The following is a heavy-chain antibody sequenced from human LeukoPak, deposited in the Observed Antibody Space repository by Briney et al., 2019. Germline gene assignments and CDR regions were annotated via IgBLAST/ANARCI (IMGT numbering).Heavy chain of an antibody. Sequence: SETLSPTCAVYGGSFSNYYWSWIRQPPGKGLEWIGEINDSGRTNYNPSLMSRVTVSVDTSKKQFSLRLTSVTATDTAVYYCARRWNYGRNYYIDVWGKGATVGVSS. J-gene: IGHJ6*03. CDR2: INDSGRT. CDR1: GGSFSNYY. CDR3: ARRWNYGRNYYIDV. D-gene: IGHD1-7*01. V-gene: IGHV4-34*01.